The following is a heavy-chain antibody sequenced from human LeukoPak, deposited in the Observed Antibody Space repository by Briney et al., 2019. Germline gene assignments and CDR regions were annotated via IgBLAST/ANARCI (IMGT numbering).Heavy chain of an antibody. CDR3: ARVTVSSSEVIFDY. CDR1: GFTFSSYW. D-gene: IGHD1-20*01. V-gene: IGHV3-74*01. Sequence: GGSPRLSCAASGFTFSSYWMHWVRQAPGKGLVWVSRINSDGSTITYGDSVKGRFTISRDNAKNTLYLQMNSLRAGDTAVYYCARVTVSSSEVIFDYWGQGSLVTVPS. J-gene: IGHJ4*02. CDR2: INSDGSTI.